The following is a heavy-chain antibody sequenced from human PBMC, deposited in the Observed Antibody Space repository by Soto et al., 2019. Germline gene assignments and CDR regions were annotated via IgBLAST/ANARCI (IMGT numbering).Heavy chain of an antibody. CDR3: ASIWSEAAAFQH. Sequence: QVQLVQSGAEVKRPGSSVKVSCKASGGTFSNYAISWVRQAPGQGPEWMGGIIPIFGTANYAQKFQGRVTITADESTSTAYMELSSLRSEDTAVYYCASIWSEAAAFQHWGQGTLVTVSS. CDR2: IIPIFGTA. J-gene: IGHJ1*01. D-gene: IGHD6-13*01. CDR1: GGTFSNYA. V-gene: IGHV1-69*01.